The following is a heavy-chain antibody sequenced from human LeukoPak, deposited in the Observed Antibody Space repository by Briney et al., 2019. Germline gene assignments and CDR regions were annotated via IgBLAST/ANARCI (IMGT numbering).Heavy chain of an antibody. J-gene: IGHJ4*02. CDR1: GFTFSSYW. V-gene: IGHV3-74*01. CDR3: ARILSKDYFDS. D-gene: IGHD2-15*01. CDR2: INSDGSST. Sequence: GGSLRLSCAASGFTFSSYWMYWVRQAPGKGLVWVSRINSDGSSTKYADSVKGRFTISRDNAKNTLYLQMNSLRVEDTAVYYCARILSKDYFDSWGQGALVTVSS.